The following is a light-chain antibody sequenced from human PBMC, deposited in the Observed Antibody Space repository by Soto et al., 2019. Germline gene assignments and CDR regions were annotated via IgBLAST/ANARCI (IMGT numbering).Light chain of an antibody. CDR2: RNN. Sequence: QSVLTKPPSASGTPGQRVTIACSGSRSNTGSNYVYWYQQLPGTPPKLLIYRNNQRPSGVPDRFSGSKSGTSASLAISGLRSEDEADYYCAAWDDSLSAVVFGGGTKLTVL. J-gene: IGLJ2*01. V-gene: IGLV1-47*01. CDR3: AAWDDSLSAVV. CDR1: RSNTGSNY.